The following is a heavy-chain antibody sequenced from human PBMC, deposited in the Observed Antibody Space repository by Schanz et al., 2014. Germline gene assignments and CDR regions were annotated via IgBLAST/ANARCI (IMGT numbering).Heavy chain of an antibody. V-gene: IGHV3-23*04. J-gene: IGHJ4*02. Sequence: EVQLVESGGGLVQPGGSLRLSCATSGFTFSTYAMSWVRQAPGKGLEWVSAISGSGGSTVYADSVKGRFTISRDNSKNTVYLQMNSLRGEDTGMYYCARGDPVAGLDYWGRGTLVTVSS. CDR3: ARGDPVAGLDY. CDR1: GFTFSTYA. CDR2: ISGSGGST.